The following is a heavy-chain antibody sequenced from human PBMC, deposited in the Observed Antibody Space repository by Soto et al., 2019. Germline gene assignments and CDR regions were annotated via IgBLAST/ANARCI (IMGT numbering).Heavy chain of an antibody. V-gene: IGHV1-2*02. CDR2: INPNTGGR. Sequence: ASVMLSCKASGYSLTDYYIHWVRQAPGQGLEWMGWINPNTGGRNYARKFQDRVTMTRDTSISTAYMELNRLIYDDAAIYYCTRTPGYGGFYGMDVWG. CDR3: TRTPGYGGFYGMDV. J-gene: IGHJ6*02. D-gene: IGHD4-17*01. CDR1: GYSLTDYY.